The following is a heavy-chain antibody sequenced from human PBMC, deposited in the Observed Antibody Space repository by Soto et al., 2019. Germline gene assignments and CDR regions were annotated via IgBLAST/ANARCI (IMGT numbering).Heavy chain of an antibody. CDR2: ISAYNGNT. CDR1: GYTFTSYG. V-gene: IGHV1-18*01. CDR3: ARTNDFWSGYGWFGELD. J-gene: IGHJ4*02. D-gene: IGHD3-3*01. Sequence: ASVKVSCKASGYTFTSYGISWVRQAPGQGLEWMGWISAYNGNTNYAQKLQGRVTMTTDTSTSTAYMELRSLRSDDTAVYYCARTNDFWSGYGWFGELDWGQGTLVTVSS.